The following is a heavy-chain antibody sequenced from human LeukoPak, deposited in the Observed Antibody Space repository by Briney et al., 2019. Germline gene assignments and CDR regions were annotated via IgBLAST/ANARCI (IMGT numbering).Heavy chain of an antibody. CDR1: GYTFTSYG. Sequence: ASVKVSCKASGYTFTSYGISWVRQAPGQWLEWMGWISAYNGNTNYAQKLQGRVTMTTDTSTSTAYMELRSLRSDDTAVYYCARVMWDDYGDYVSHYYFDYWGQGTLVTVSS. CDR3: ARVMWDDYGDYVSHYYFDY. CDR2: ISAYNGNT. V-gene: IGHV1-18*01. J-gene: IGHJ4*02. D-gene: IGHD4-17*01.